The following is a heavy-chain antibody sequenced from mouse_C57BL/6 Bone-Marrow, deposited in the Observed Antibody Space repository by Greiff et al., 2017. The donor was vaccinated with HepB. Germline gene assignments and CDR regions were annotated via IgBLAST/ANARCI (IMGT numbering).Heavy chain of an antibody. CDR1: GYTFTDHT. V-gene: IGHV1-78*01. J-gene: IGHJ4*01. CDR2: IYPRDGST. Sequence: VQLQQSDAELVKPGASVKISCKVSGYTFTDHTIHWMKQRPEQGLEWIGYIYPRDGSTKYNEKFKGKATLTADKSSSTAYMQLNSLTSEDSAVYFCARLNYYGSFYYAMDYWGQGTSVTVSS. D-gene: IGHD1-1*01. CDR3: ARLNYYGSFYYAMDY.